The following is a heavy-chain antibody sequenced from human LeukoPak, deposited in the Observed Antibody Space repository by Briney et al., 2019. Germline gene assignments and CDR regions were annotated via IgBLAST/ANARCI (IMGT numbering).Heavy chain of an antibody. CDR2: TSSDLNVK. V-gene: IGHV3-30-3*01. CDR3: ARERYYGSGSPPSLYFDY. D-gene: IGHD3-10*01. CDR1: GFTFRNYV. Sequence: GGSLRLSCAASGFTFRNYVIHWVRQAPGKGLEWVAVTSSDLNVKLYADSVKGRFTISRDNSRSTLYLQMNSLRPEDTAIYYCARERYYGSGSPPSLYFDYWGQGTLVTVSS. J-gene: IGHJ4*02.